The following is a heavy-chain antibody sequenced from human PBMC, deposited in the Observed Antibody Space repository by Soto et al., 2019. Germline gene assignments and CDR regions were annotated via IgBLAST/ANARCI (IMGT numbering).Heavy chain of an antibody. V-gene: IGHV1-46*01. Sequence: ASVKVSCKASGYIFTNHYIHWVLQAPGQGLEWMGIINPSGGSTNYLQKFQGRITMTRDTSTSTVYMELSSLRSEGTAVYFCARADYYDSSGFYYDCWGQGSLVTVSS. CDR2: INPSGGST. CDR3: ARADYYDSSGFYYDC. J-gene: IGHJ4*02. D-gene: IGHD3-22*01. CDR1: GYIFTNHY.